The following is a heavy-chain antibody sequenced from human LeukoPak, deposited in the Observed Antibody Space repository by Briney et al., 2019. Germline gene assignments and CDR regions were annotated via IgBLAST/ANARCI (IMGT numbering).Heavy chain of an antibody. CDR3: ATDNRPATFGVVMFDY. D-gene: IGHD3-3*01. V-gene: IGHV1-24*01. J-gene: IGHJ4*02. CDR1: GGTFSSYA. CDR2: FDPEDGET. Sequence: ASVKVSCKASGGTFSSYAISWVRQAPGQGLERMGGFDPEDGETIYAQKFQGRVTMTEDTSTDTAYMELSSLRSEDTAVYYCATDNRPATFGVVMFDYWGQGTLVTVSS.